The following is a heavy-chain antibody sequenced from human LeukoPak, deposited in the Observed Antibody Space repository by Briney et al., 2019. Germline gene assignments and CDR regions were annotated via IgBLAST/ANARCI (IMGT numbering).Heavy chain of an antibody. Sequence: GESLKISCKGSRYSFTSYWIGWVRQMPGKGLEWMGIIYPGDSDTRYSPSFQGRVTISADKSISTAYLQWSSLKASDTAMYYCAITGLLWFGEPRLDAFDIWGQGTMVTVSS. D-gene: IGHD3-10*01. CDR1: RYSFTSYW. CDR3: AITGLLWFGEPRLDAFDI. J-gene: IGHJ3*02. V-gene: IGHV5-51*01. CDR2: IYPGDSDT.